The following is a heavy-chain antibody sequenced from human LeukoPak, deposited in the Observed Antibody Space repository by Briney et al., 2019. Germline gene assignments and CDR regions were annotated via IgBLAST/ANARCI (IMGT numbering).Heavy chain of an antibody. V-gene: IGHV6-1*01. CDR3: ARGAYYDSSGYYPYYFDY. CDR1: GDSVSSNSAA. D-gene: IGHD3-22*01. J-gene: IGHJ4*02. CDR2: TYYRSKWYN. Sequence: SQTLSLTCAISGDSVSSNSAAWNWIRQSPSRGLEWLGRTYYRSKWYNDYAVSVKSRITINPDTSKNQFSLKLSSVTAADTAVYYCARGAYYDSSGYYPYYFDYWGQGTLVTVSS.